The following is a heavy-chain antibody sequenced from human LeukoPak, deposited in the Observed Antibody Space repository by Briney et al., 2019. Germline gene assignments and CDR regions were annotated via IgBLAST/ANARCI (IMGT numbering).Heavy chain of an antibody. CDR1: GFTFSSYA. CDR3: ANGGVVVPAATPEFNY. Sequence: GGSLRLSCAASGFTFSSYAMSWVRQAPGKGLEWVSAISGSGGSTYYADSVKGRFTISRDNSKNTLYLQMNSLRAEDTAVYYCANGGVVVPAATPEFNYWGQGTLVTVSS. J-gene: IGHJ4*02. V-gene: IGHV3-23*01. CDR2: ISGSGGST. D-gene: IGHD2-2*01.